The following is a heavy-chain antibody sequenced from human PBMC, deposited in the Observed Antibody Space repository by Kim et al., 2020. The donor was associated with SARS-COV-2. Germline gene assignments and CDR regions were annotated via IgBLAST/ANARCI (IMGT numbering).Heavy chain of an antibody. V-gene: IGHV4-4*09. CDR3: ARIGLIVADAFDI. Sequence: YTPSLKSRVTISVDTSKNQFSLKLSSVTAADTAVYYCARIGLIVADAFDIWGQGTMVTVSS. D-gene: IGHD3-22*01. J-gene: IGHJ3*02.